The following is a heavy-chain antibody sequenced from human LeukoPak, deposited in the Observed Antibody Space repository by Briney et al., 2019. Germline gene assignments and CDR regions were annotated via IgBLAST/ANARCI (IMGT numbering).Heavy chain of an antibody. D-gene: IGHD6-19*01. J-gene: IGHJ4*02. CDR1: GFTFSSYG. CDR3: AGDSSGWFFDY. V-gene: IGHV3-30*03. Sequence: PGGSLRLSCAASGFTFSSYGMHWVRQAPGKGLEWVAVISYDGSNKYYADSVKGRFTISRDNSKNTLYLQMNSLRAEDTAVYYCAGDSSGWFFDYWGQGTLVTVSS. CDR2: ISYDGSNK.